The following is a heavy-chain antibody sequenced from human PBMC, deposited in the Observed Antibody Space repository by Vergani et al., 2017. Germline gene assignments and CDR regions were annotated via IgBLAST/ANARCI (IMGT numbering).Heavy chain of an antibody. CDR2: ISAYNGNT. Sequence: QVQLVQSGAEVKKPGASVKVSCKASGYTFTSYGISLVRQAPGPRLEWMGWISAYNGNTNYAQKLQGRVTMTTYTSTSTAYMELRSLRSDETAVYYCARDIAAAGHDDFDIWGKGTMVTVSS. CDR3: ARDIAAAGHDDFDI. V-gene: IGHV1-18*01. D-gene: IGHD6-13*01. J-gene: IGHJ3*02. CDR1: GYTFTSYG.